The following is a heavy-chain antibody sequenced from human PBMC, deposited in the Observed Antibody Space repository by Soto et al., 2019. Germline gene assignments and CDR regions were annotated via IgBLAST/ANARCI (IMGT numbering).Heavy chain of an antibody. D-gene: IGHD3-22*01. J-gene: IGHJ3*02. CDR3: VRRAQYFDGTGFHAFDI. V-gene: IGHV3-7*03. Sequence: GGSLRLSCAASGFTFSSYWMSWVRQAPGKGLEWVSAIKRGGNKKHYADSVKGRFTITRDNSKNMLYLEMNSLTAEDTAVYYCVRRAQYFDGTGFHAFDIWGQGTRVTVSS. CDR1: GFTFSSYW. CDR2: IKRGGNKK.